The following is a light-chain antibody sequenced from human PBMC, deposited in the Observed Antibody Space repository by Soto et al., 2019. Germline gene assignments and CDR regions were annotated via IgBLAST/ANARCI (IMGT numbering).Light chain of an antibody. J-gene: IGKJ1*01. V-gene: IGKV3-11*01. Sequence: VLTQSPATLSLSPGDSATLSCRASHSVDFFLAWYQQKPGQPPRLLMYDASNRATGTQARFSGSGSETEFTLTIRSLQSEDFAVYYCKQYNDWPSCGQGTKVDIK. CDR3: KQYNDWPS. CDR2: DAS. CDR1: HSVDFF.